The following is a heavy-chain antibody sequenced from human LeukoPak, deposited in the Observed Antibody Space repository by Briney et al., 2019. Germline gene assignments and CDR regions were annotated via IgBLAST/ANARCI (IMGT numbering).Heavy chain of an antibody. Sequence: GGSLRLSCAASGFTFSSYEMNWVRQAPGKGLEWVSYISSSGRTKYYADSVKGRFTISRDNAKNSLFLQMNSLRAEDTAVYYCVKTRGYQSGFDYWGQGTLVTVSS. CDR1: GFTFSSYE. V-gene: IGHV3-48*03. D-gene: IGHD3-22*01. J-gene: IGHJ4*02. CDR3: VKTRGYQSGFDY. CDR2: ISSSGRTK.